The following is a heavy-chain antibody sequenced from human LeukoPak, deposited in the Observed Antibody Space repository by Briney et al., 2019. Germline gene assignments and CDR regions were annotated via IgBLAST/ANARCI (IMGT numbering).Heavy chain of an antibody. CDR2: IYHSGST. V-gene: IGHV4-30-2*01. D-gene: IGHD3-10*01. CDR3: ARAFVAGMGSFDY. CDR1: GGSISSGGYY. J-gene: IGHJ4*02. Sequence: SQTLSLTCTVSGGSISSGGYYWSWIRQPPGKGLEWIGYIYHSGSTYYNPSLKSRVTISVDTSKNQFSLKLSSVTAADTAVYYCARAFVAGMGSFDYWGQGTLVTVSS.